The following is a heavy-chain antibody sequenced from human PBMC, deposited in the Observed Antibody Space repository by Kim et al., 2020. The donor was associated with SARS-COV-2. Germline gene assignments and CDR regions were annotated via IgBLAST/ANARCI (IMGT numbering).Heavy chain of an antibody. CDR3: ARDTSMGHAFDI. Sequence: KYSQKFQGRVTITRDTFASTDYMELSSLRSEDTAVYYCARDTSMGHAFDIWGQGTMVTVSS. D-gene: IGHD3-10*01. V-gene: IGHV1-3*01. J-gene: IGHJ3*02.